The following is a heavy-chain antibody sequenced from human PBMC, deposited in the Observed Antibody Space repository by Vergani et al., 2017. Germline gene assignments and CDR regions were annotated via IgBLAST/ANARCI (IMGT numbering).Heavy chain of an antibody. V-gene: IGHV3-30*18. Sequence: QVHLVESGGGVVQPGRSLTLSCVASGFSFRGHGMHWVRQAPGKGLEWVAMISYDGDRRDYGDFAKGRFTISRDNAKNTLYLQMNSLKTEDTALYYCAKDATHYPKFGRFEYWGQGALVTVSS. CDR3: AKDATHYPKFGRFEY. CDR2: ISYDGDRR. CDR1: GFSFRGHG. D-gene: IGHD2-15*01. J-gene: IGHJ4*02.